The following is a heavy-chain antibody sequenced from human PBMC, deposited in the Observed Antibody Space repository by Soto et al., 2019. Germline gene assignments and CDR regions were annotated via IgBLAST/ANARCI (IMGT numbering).Heavy chain of an antibody. CDR1: GGTFSSYA. V-gene: IGHV1-69*12. D-gene: IGHD2-8*01. CDR2: IIPIFGTA. CDR3: ARVRRCTNGVCYTSYYYGMDV. Sequence: QVQLVQSGAEVKKPGSSVKVSCKASGGTFSSYAISWVRQAPGQGLEWMGGIIPIFGTANYAQKFQGRVTITADESTSTAYMELSSLRSEDTAVYYGARVRRCTNGVCYTSYYYGMDVWGQGTTVTVSS. J-gene: IGHJ6*02.